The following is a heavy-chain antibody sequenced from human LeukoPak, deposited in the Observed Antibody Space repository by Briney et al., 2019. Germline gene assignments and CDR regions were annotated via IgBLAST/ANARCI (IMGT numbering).Heavy chain of an antibody. D-gene: IGHD5-18*01. CDR2: IIPIFGTA. Sequence: SVKVSCKASGGTFSSYAISWVRQAPGQGLEWMGGIIPIFGTANYAQKFQGRVTITADESTSTAYMELSSLRSEDTAVYYCARGLYSYEYYYYMDVWGKGTTVTISS. V-gene: IGHV1-69*13. CDR1: GGTFSSYA. CDR3: ARGLYSYEYYYYMDV. J-gene: IGHJ6*03.